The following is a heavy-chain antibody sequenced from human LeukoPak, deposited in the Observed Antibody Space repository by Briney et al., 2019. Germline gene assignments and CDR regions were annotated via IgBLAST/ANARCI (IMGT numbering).Heavy chain of an antibody. CDR2: IYTGGDT. CDR1: GFSVSNKY. Sequence: GSMRLSCAASGFSVSNKYMSWVRQAPGKGLEWVSVIYTGGDTYYADSVRGRFTISRDNSKNTVNLQMNSLRAEDTALYYCAGGQMFTSGGFDDWGQGPLVPVSS. V-gene: IGHV3-53*01. CDR3: AGGQMFTSGGFDD. D-gene: IGHD6-19*01. J-gene: IGHJ4*02.